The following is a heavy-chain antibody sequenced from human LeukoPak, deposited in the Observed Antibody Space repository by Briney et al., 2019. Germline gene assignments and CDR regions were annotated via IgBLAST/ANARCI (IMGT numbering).Heavy chain of an antibody. Sequence: GGSLRLSCAASGFTFRSYEMNWVRQAPGKGLEGVSYIDSGRGSSTNYADSVKGRFTISRDNAKNSLYLQMNSLRVEDTAVYYCAKVADQIAVARHYSDWGQGTLVTVSS. J-gene: IGHJ4*02. CDR1: GFTFRSYE. V-gene: IGHV3-48*03. CDR2: IDSGRGSST. D-gene: IGHD6-19*01. CDR3: AKVADQIAVARHYSD.